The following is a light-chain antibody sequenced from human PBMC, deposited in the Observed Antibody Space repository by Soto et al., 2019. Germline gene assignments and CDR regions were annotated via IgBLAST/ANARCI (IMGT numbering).Light chain of an antibody. Sequence: EIVLTQSPATLSLSPGERATLSCRASQSVSSYLAWYQQKPGQAPRLLIYDASSRATGIPARFSGSGSATDFTLTISSLEPEDFAVYYCQLRSNWPPTWTFGQGTKVEIK. V-gene: IGKV3-11*01. CDR2: DAS. CDR3: QLRSNWPPTWT. CDR1: QSVSSY. J-gene: IGKJ1*01.